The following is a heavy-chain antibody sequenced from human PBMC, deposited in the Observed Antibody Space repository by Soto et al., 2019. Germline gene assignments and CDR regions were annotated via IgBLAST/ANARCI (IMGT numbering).Heavy chain of an antibody. CDR1: GFTFSTNW. CDR2: INRDGSST. V-gene: IGHV3-74*01. J-gene: IGHJ4*02. D-gene: IGHD6-19*01. CDR3: SRGSTGWYGFDY. Sequence: EVQLVESGGVLVQPGGSLRLSCAASGFTFSTNWMHWVRQAPGKGLVWVSRINRDGSSTNYADSVKDRFTISRDNAENSLLLQMNSLTADDTAVYYCSRGSTGWYGFDYWGEGTLVTVSS.